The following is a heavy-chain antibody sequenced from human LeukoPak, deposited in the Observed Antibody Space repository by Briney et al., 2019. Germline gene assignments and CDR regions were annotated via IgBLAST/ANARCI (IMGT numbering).Heavy chain of an antibody. D-gene: IGHD6-13*01. CDR2: IHYSGST. J-gene: IGHJ2*01. V-gene: IGHV4-59*01. CDR1: GGSISSYY. Sequence: SETLSLTCTVSGGSISSYYWSWIRQPPGKGLEWIGYIHYSGSTNYNPSLKSRVTISVDTSKNQFSLKLSSVTAADTAVYYCARVYYSNSYDYWYFDLWGRGTLVTVSS. CDR3: ARVYYSNSYDYWYFDL.